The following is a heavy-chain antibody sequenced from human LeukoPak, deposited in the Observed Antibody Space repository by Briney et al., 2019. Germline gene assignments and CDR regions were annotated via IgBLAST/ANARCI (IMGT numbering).Heavy chain of an antibody. J-gene: IGHJ4*02. Sequence: GESLKISCKGSGYSFSSYWIGWVRQMPGKGLEWMGIIYPGDSDTRYSPSFQGQVTISADKSISTAHLQWSSLKASDTAMNYCARHAYSNYPPFDYWGQGTLVTVSS. D-gene: IGHD4-11*01. CDR2: IYPGDSDT. CDR3: ARHAYSNYPPFDY. CDR1: GYSFSSYW. V-gene: IGHV5-51*01.